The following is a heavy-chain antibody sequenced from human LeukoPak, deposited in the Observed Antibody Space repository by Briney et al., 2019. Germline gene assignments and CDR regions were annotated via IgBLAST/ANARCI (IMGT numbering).Heavy chain of an antibody. CDR1: GGSISSSSYY. V-gene: IGHV4-39*07. CDR3: AREMVELSSGFDY. D-gene: IGHD6-25*01. CDR2: IYYSGST. J-gene: IGHJ4*02. Sequence: KPSETLSLTCTVSGGSISSSSYYWGWIRQPPGKGLEWIGSIYYSGSTYYNPSLKSRVTISVDTSKNQFSLKLSSVTAADTAVYYCAREMVELSSGFDYWGQGTLVTVSS.